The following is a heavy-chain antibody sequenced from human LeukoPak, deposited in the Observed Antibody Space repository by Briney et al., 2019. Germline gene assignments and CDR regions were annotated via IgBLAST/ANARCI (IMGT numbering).Heavy chain of an antibody. D-gene: IGHD3-22*01. CDR3: ARDSSGYDSSGYWDY. Sequence: GGTLRLSCAASGFTFSTYGMDWVRQAPGKGLEWVSGIVGSGGTTYYADSVRGRFTISRDNAKNSLYLQMNSLRAEDTAVYYCARDSSGYDSSGYWDYWGQGTLVTVSS. V-gene: IGHV3-23*01. CDR1: GFTFSTYG. CDR2: IVGSGGTT. J-gene: IGHJ4*02.